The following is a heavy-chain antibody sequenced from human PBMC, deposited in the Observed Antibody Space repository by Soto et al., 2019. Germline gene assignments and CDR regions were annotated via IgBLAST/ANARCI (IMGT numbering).Heavy chain of an antibody. CDR1: GGSFSGYY. D-gene: IGHD5-18*01. Sequence: PSETLSLTCAVYGGSFSGYYWSWIRQPPGKGLEWIGEINHSGSTNYNPSLKSRVTISVDTSKNQFSLKLSSVTAADTAVYYCARADAQLWLPTTRYYYGMDVWGQGTTVTVSS. CDR3: ARADAQLWLPTTRYYYGMDV. V-gene: IGHV4-34*01. J-gene: IGHJ6*02. CDR2: INHSGST.